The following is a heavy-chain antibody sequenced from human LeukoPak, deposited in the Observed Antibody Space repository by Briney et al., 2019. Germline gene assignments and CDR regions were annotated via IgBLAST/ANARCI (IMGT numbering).Heavy chain of an antibody. Sequence: PGGSLRLSCAASGFTFSDYWMTWVRQAPGKGPERVASIKEDGSEEYCVDSVKGRFTVSRDNAQKSLFLQMNSLRVEDTAVYYCATYKNWVAGDVWGQGTTVSVSS. V-gene: IGHV3-7*01. CDR1: GFTFSDYW. J-gene: IGHJ6*02. D-gene: IGHD7-27*01. CDR3: ATYKNWVAGDV. CDR2: IKEDGSEE.